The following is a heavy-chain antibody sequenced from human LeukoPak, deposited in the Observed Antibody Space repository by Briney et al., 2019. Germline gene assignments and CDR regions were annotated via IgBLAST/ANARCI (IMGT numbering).Heavy chain of an antibody. CDR3: AKGGSGFYYFDY. Sequence: GGSLRLSCAASGFTFSSYAMSWVRQAPGKGLEWVSAISGSGGSTYCADSVKGRFTISRDNSKNTLYLQMNSLRAEDTAVYYCAKGGSGFYYFDYWGQGTLVTVSS. D-gene: IGHD3-22*01. V-gene: IGHV3-23*01. CDR2: ISGSGGST. J-gene: IGHJ4*02. CDR1: GFTFSSYA.